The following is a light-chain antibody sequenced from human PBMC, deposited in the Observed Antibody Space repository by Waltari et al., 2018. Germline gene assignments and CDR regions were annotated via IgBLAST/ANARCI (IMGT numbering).Light chain of an antibody. CDR2: IAS. CDR1: KSIGNY. V-gene: IGKV1-39*01. CDR3: QQSHSVPYT. J-gene: IGKJ2*01. Sequence: DIHMTQSPSSLSASVGDRVTITCRASKSIGNYLNWDQEKPGKAPMVLSSIASALQSGVPSRFSGTGSGTDFTLTISSLQPEDFATYYCQQSHSVPYTFGQGTKLEIK.